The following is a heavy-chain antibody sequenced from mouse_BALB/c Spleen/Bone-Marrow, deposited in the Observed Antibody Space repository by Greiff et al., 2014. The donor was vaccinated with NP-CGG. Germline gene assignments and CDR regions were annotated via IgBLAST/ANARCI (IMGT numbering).Heavy chain of an antibody. J-gene: IGHJ3*01. D-gene: IGHD2-4*01. Sequence: QVQLKQSGPGLVAPSQSLSITCTVSGFSLTSYGVHWVRQPPGKGLEWLGVIWAGGSTNYNSALMSRLSISKDNSKSQVFLKMNSLQTDDTAMYYCAREGSTMITTPFAYWVQGTLVTVSA. CDR1: GFSLTSYG. CDR3: AREGSTMITTPFAY. V-gene: IGHV2-9*02. CDR2: IWAGGST.